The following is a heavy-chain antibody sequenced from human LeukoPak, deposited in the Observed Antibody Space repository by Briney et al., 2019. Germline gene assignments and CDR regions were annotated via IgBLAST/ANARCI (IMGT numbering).Heavy chain of an antibody. Sequence: GASVKVSCKASGGTFSSYAISWVRQAPGQGLEWMGGIIPIFGTASYAQKFQGRVTITADESTSTAYMELRSLRSDDTAVYYCARDIPNYDDFWSGYDYWGQGTLVTVSS. J-gene: IGHJ4*02. CDR3: ARDIPNYDDFWSGYDY. CDR1: GGTFSSYA. V-gene: IGHV1-69*13. D-gene: IGHD3-3*01. CDR2: IIPIFGTA.